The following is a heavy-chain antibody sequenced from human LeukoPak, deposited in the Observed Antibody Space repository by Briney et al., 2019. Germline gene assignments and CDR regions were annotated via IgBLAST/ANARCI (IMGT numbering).Heavy chain of an antibody. CDR3: AREEVPAAPWSDAFGI. V-gene: IGHV4-61*02. Sequence: PSETLSLTCTVSGGSISSGSYYWSWIRQPAGKGLEWIGRIYTSGSTNYNPSLKSRVTISVDTSKNQFSLKLSSVTAADTAVYYCAREEVPAAPWSDAFGIWGQGTMVTVSS. J-gene: IGHJ3*02. CDR2: IYTSGST. D-gene: IGHD2-2*01. CDR1: GGSISSGSYY.